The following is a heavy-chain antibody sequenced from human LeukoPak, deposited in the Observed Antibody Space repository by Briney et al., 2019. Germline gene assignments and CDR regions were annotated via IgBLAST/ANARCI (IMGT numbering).Heavy chain of an antibody. V-gene: IGHV3-64*04. J-gene: IGHJ4*02. Sequence: PGGSLRLSCVASGFNFANYAMHWVRQAPPKELEYVSSILTNGVTQNYASSVKGRLTIARDNSKNSLYLEMNSLRDEDTAVYYCARGRGFVNQGQTFDYWGQGTLVTASS. CDR2: ILTNGVTQ. CDR3: ARGRGFVNQGQTFDY. D-gene: IGHD3-10*01. CDR1: GFNFANYA.